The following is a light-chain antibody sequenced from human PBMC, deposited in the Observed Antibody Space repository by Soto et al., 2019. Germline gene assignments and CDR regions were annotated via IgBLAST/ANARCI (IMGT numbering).Light chain of an antibody. CDR1: QSIGDW. Sequence: IQMTQSPSTLSASVGDRVTLTCRASQSIGDWLAWYQQRPGKAPKLLIYDASTLEPGVPSRFSGTGSGTEFTLTISSLQSDDFAAYYCQRYHNASLTFGRGTRVEIK. J-gene: IGKJ4*01. V-gene: IGKV1-5*01. CDR3: QRYHNASLT. CDR2: DAS.